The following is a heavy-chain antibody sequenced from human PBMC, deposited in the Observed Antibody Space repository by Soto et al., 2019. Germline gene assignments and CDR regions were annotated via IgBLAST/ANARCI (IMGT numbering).Heavy chain of an antibody. CDR2: ISWHSGSV. CDR1: GFTFDDYA. J-gene: IGHJ4*02. D-gene: IGHD6-25*01. CDR3: AKGPSDYPRTSFDFEL. Sequence: EVQLVESGGGLVQPGRSLRLSCAASGFTFDDYAMHWVRQAPGKGLEWVSGISWHSGSVGYADSVKGRFTISRDNAKNSLYLQMNRLRAEDAALYSRAKGPSDYPRTSFDFELWGQGTLITVSS. V-gene: IGHV3-9*01.